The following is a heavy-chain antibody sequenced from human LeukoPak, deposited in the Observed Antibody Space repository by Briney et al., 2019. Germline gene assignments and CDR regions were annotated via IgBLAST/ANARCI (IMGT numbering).Heavy chain of an antibody. CDR3: AKGVEYCSSTSCQEDYFDY. Sequence: GGSLRLSCAASGFTFSSYGMHWVRQAPGKGLEWVAFIRYDGSNKYYADSVKGRFTISRDNSKNTLYLQMNSLRAEDTAVYYCAKGVEYCSSTSCQEDYFDYWGQGTLVTVSS. D-gene: IGHD2-2*01. J-gene: IGHJ4*02. CDR1: GFTFSSYG. CDR2: IRYDGSNK. V-gene: IGHV3-30*02.